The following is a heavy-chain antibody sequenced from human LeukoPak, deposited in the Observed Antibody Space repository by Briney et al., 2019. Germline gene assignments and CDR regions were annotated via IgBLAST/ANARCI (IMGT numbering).Heavy chain of an antibody. D-gene: IGHD1/OR15-1a*01. CDR2: INHSGST. J-gene: IGHJ4*02. V-gene: IGHV4-34*01. Sequence: SETLSLTCAVYGGSFSGYYWSWIRQPPGKGLEWIGEINHSGSTNYNPSLKSRVTISVGTSKNQFSLTLSSVTAADTAVYYCARETTIVLDYWGQGTLVTVSS. CDR3: ARETTIVLDY. CDR1: GGSFSGYY.